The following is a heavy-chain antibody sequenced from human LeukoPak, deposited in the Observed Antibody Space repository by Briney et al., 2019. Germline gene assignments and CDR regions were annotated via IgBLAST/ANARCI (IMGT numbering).Heavy chain of an antibody. CDR3: ARYGRYSWYFDL. V-gene: IGHV4-39*01. D-gene: IGHD1-1*01. CDR1: GGSISSSSYY. Sequence: SETLSLTCTVSGGSISSSSYYWGWIRQPPGKGLEWIGSIYYSGSTYYNPSLKSRVTISVDTSKNQFSLKLSSVTAADTAVYYCARYGRYSWYFDLWGRGTLVTVSS. J-gene: IGHJ2*01. CDR2: IYYSGST.